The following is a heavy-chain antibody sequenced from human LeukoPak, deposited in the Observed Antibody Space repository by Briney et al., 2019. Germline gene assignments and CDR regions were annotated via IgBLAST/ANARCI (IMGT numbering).Heavy chain of an antibody. CDR3: ATVKSSIAAAGTPLGWFDP. J-gene: IGHJ5*02. Sequence: GGSLRLSCAASGFTFTSYGMHWVRQAPGKGLEWVAFIRYDGSNKYYADSVKGRFTISRDNSKNTLHLQMNSLRAEDTAVYYCATVKSSIAAAGTPLGWFDPWGQGTLVTVSS. D-gene: IGHD6-13*01. V-gene: IGHV3-30*02. CDR2: IRYDGSNK. CDR1: GFTFTSYG.